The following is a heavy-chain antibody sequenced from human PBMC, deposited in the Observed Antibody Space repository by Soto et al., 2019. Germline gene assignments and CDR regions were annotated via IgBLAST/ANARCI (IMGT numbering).Heavy chain of an antibody. V-gene: IGHV3-53*01. D-gene: IGHD2-2*01. CDR1: GFTVSNNY. CDR3: AHQPGGGGY. Sequence: EVQLVESGGGLIQPGGSLRLSCAVSGFTVSNNYMSWVRQAPGKGLEGVSVIYSGGYTAYGDSVKGRFTISRDNSKNTLSLQVKAQGPNARAVYYGAHQPGGGGYWGQGTLVTVSS. CDR2: IYSGGYT. J-gene: IGHJ4*02.